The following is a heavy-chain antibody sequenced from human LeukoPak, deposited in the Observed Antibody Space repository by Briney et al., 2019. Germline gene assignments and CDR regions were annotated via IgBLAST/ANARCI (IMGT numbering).Heavy chain of an antibody. CDR2: ISGSGGST. V-gene: IGHV3-23*01. CDR3: ARDEYVHTHTNWFDP. Sequence: GGSLRLSCAASGFTFSSYAMSWVRQAPGKGLEWVSAISGSGGSTYYADSVKGRFTISRDNSKNTLDLQMNSLRAEDTAVYYCARDEYVHTHTNWFDPWGQGTLVTVSS. CDR1: GFTFSSYA. J-gene: IGHJ5*02. D-gene: IGHD6-6*01.